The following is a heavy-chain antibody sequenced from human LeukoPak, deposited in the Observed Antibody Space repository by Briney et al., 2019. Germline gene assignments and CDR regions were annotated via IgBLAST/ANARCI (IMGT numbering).Heavy chain of an antibody. J-gene: IGHJ4*02. Sequence: SETLSLTCTVSGGSIGTYYWSWIRQPPGKGLEWIGYIYYSGSTSFNPSLKSQVTISVDTSKNQFSLKLTSVTAADTAVYYCARRDSSGYYVYWGQGALVTVSS. CDR2: IYYSGST. CDR3: ARRDSSGYYVY. CDR1: GGSIGTYY. D-gene: IGHD3-22*01. V-gene: IGHV4-59*08.